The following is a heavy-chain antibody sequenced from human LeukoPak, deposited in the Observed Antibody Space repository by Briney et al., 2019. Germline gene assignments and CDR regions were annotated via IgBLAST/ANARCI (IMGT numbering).Heavy chain of an antibody. V-gene: IGHV4-30-2*01. CDR1: GGSISSSGYS. Sequence: SETLSLTCAVSGGSISSSGYSWNWIRQPPGKGLEWIGYIYHSGSTYYNPSLESRVTISVDRSKDQFSLKLTSVTAADTAVYYCARAGDLIIVTMGAFDIWGQGTMVTVSS. D-gene: IGHD3-10*01. CDR2: IYHSGST. CDR3: ARAGDLIIVTMGAFDI. J-gene: IGHJ3*02.